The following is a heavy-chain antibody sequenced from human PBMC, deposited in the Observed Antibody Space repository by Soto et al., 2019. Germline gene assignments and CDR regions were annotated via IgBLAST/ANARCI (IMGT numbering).Heavy chain of an antibody. J-gene: IGHJ5*02. Sequence: LSGTGPGGAICSYWWRWNRQTPGKGLEWIGYIYYSGSTNYNPSLKSRVTISVDTSKNQFSLKLSSVTAADTAVYYCARSDPEGAGVHNGFGLWG. CDR1: GGAICSYW. D-gene: IGHD3-10*01. CDR3: ARSDPEGAGVHNGFGL. CDR2: IYYSGST. V-gene: IGHV4-59*01.